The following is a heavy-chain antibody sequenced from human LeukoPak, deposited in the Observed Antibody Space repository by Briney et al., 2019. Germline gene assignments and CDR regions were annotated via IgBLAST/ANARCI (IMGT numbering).Heavy chain of an antibody. J-gene: IGHJ4*02. CDR1: GFTFDDYD. CDR2: INWNGSST. Sequence: GGSLRLSCAASGFTFDDYDMSWVRQAPGKGLEWVSGINWNGSSTGYADSVKGRFTISRDNAKNSLYLQMNSLRAEDTALYYCARDWDSSGYYYFDYWGQGTLVTVSS. CDR3: ARDWDSSGYYYFDY. V-gene: IGHV3-20*04. D-gene: IGHD3-22*01.